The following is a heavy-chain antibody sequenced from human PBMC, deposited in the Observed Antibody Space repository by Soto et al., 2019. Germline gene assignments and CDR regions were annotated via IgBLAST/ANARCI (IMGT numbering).Heavy chain of an antibody. V-gene: IGHV1-18*01. CDR2: ISAYNGNT. D-gene: IGHD3-16*01. CDR1: GYTFTSYG. CDR3: ARVERGYYYYYMDV. Sequence: GASVKVSCKASGYTFTSYGISWVRQAPGQGLEWMGRISAYNGNTNYAQKLQGRVTMTTDTSTSTAYMELRSLRSDDTAVYYCARVERGYYYYYMDVWGKGTTVTVSS. J-gene: IGHJ6*03.